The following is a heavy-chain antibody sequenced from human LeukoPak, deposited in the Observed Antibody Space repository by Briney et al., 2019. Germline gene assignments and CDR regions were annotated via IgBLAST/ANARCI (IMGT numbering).Heavy chain of an antibody. CDR2: INHSGST. Sequence: SETLSLTCAVYGGSFSGYYWSWIRQPPGKGLEWIGEINHSGSTNYNPSLKSRVTISVDTSKNQFSLKLSSVTAADTAVYYCARGPSIAVAEDYWGQGTLVTISS. J-gene: IGHJ4*02. D-gene: IGHD6-19*01. CDR1: GGSFSGYY. V-gene: IGHV4-34*01. CDR3: ARGPSIAVAEDY.